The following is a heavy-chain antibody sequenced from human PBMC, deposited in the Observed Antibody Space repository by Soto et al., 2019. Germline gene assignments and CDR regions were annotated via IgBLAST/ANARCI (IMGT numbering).Heavy chain of an antibody. J-gene: IGHJ4*02. D-gene: IGHD5-12*01. CDR3: ASGGQTIIPKD. V-gene: IGHV4-34*01. CDR1: GGSFSGYY. CDR2: INHGGST. Sequence: SETLSLTCAVYGGSFSGYYWSWIRQPPGKGLDWIGEINHGGSTNYNPSLKRRVTISIDTSKNQFSLKLSSVTAADTAVYYCASGGQTIIPKDWGQGTLVTVSS.